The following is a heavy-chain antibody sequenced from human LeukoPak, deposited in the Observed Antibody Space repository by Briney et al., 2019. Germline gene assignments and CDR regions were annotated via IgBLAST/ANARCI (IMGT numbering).Heavy chain of an antibody. Sequence: GGSLRLSCAASGFTFSSYSMNWVRQAPGKGLEWVSSISSSSSYIYYADSVKGRFTISRDNAKNSLYLQMNSLRAEDTAVYYCARDQGGYYDILTGTFDYWGQGTLVTVSS. CDR1: GFTFSSYS. V-gene: IGHV3-21*01. CDR3: ARDQGGYYDILTGTFDY. J-gene: IGHJ4*02. CDR2: ISSSSSYI. D-gene: IGHD3-9*01.